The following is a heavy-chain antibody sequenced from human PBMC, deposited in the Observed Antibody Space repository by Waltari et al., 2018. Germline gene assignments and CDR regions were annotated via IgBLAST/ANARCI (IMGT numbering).Heavy chain of an antibody. CDR3: AGCRPLDFYFDY. J-gene: IGHJ4*02. Sequence: EVQLVESGGGLIQPGGSLRLSCAVSGVTVNSNYMSWVRQAPGKGLEWVSVIYSVGSTNYAYSGKGRFTISRDNSKNTLYLQMNSLRAEDTAVYYCAGCRPLDFYFDYWGQGNLVTVSS. V-gene: IGHV3-53*01. CDR1: GVTVNSNY. CDR2: IYSVGST.